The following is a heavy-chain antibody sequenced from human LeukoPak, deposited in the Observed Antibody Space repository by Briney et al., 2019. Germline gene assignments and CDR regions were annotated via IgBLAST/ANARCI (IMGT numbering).Heavy chain of an antibody. CDR2: IYTSGST. V-gene: IGHV4-4*07. CDR3: ARGVLVVVPAAGAFDM. J-gene: IGHJ3*02. Sequence: GTLSLTCTVSGGSLSSYYWSWIRQPAGKGLEWIGRIYTSGSTNYNTSLKSRVTMSVDTSKNQFSLKLSSVTAADTAVYYCARGVLVVVPAAGAFDMWGQGTMVSVS. D-gene: IGHD2-2*01. CDR1: GGSLSSYY.